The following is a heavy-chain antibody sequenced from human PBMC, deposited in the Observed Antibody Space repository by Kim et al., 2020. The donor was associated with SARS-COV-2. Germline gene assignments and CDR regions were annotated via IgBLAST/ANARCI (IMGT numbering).Heavy chain of an antibody. D-gene: IGHD1-26*01. J-gene: IGHJ5*02. Sequence: YSPSFQGHVTISADKSISTAYLQWSSLKASDTAMYYCARRDGAILWFDPWGQGTLVTVSS. CDR3: ARRDGAILWFDP. V-gene: IGHV5-10-1*01.